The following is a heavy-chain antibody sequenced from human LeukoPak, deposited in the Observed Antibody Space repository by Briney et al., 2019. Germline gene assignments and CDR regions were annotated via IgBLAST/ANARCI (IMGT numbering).Heavy chain of an antibody. V-gene: IGHV4-59*01. J-gene: IGHJ6*03. D-gene: IGHD1-1*01. Sequence: SETLSLTCTVSGGSISSYYWSWIRQPPGKGLEWIGYIYYSGSTNYNPSLKSRVTISVDTSKNQFSLKLSSVTAADTAVYYCARAPTGRYYYYYMDVWGKGTTVTVSS. CDR3: ARAPTGRYYYYYMDV. CDR2: IYYSGST. CDR1: GGSISSYY.